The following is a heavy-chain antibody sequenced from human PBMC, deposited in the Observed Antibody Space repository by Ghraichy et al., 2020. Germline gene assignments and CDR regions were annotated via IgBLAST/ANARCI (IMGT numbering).Heavy chain of an antibody. D-gene: IGHD5-12*01. Sequence: SETLSLTCAVYGGSFSGYYWSWIRQPPGKGLEWIGEINHSGSTNYNPSLKSRVTISVDTSKNQFSLKLSSVTAADTAVYYCARGMRWLRIGLYGMDVWGQGTTVTVSS. CDR1: GGSFSGYY. CDR2: INHSGST. J-gene: IGHJ6*02. V-gene: IGHV4-34*01. CDR3: ARGMRWLRIGLYGMDV.